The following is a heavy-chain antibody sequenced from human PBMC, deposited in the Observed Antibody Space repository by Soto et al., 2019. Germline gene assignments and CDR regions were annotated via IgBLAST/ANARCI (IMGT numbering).Heavy chain of an antibody. Sequence: QVQLVESGGGVVQPGRSLRLSCAASGFTFSSYAMHWVRQAPGKGLEWVAVISYDGSNKYYADSVKGRFTISRDNSKNTLYLQVNSLRAEDTAVYYCAREYSSSATHHKFYYYYHYGMDVWGQGTTVTVSS. J-gene: IGHJ6*02. CDR1: GFTFSSYA. CDR2: ISYDGSNK. D-gene: IGHD6-6*01. CDR3: AREYSSSATHHKFYYYYHYGMDV. V-gene: IGHV3-30-3*01.